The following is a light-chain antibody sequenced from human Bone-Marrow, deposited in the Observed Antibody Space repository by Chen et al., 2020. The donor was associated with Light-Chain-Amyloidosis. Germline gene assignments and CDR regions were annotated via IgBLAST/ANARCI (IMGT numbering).Light chain of an antibody. J-gene: IGLJ1*01. Sequence: QSALTQPASVTGSPGQSITISCTGTSSDVGGYDIVSWYRQHPVKAPKLLIFEVTKRPSGVSHRFSASKPGNTASLTISGLRTEDAADYYCCAYRGGSFPYVFGPVTKVTVL. V-gene: IGLV2-23*02. CDR2: EVT. CDR1: SSDVGGYDI. CDR3: CAYRGGSFPYV.